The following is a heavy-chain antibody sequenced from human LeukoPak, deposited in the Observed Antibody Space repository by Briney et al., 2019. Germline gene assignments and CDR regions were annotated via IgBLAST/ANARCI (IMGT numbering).Heavy chain of an antibody. J-gene: IGHJ4*02. D-gene: IGHD5-12*01. CDR3: ARVGGYSGYDFDY. CDR2: TYYRSKWYS. CDR1: GDSVSSNSAT. Sequence: SQTLSLTCAISGDSVSSNSATWNWIRQSPSRGLEWLGRTYYRSKWYSAYAVSVKSRITINPDTSKNPFSLQLNSVTPEDTAVYYCARVGGYSGYDFDYWGQGTLVTVSS. V-gene: IGHV6-1*01.